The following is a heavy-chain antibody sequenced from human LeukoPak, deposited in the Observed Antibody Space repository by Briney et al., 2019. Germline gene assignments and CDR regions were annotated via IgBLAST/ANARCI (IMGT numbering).Heavy chain of an antibody. CDR2: ISYDGSNK. D-gene: IGHD6-13*01. Sequence: GGSLRLSCAASGFTLSSYAMHWVRQAPGKGLEWVAVISYDGSNKYYADSVKGRFTISRDNSKNTLYLQMNSLRAEDTAVYYCARGIAPPTAYYYYGMDVWGQGTTVTVSS. J-gene: IGHJ6*02. CDR1: GFTLSSYA. V-gene: IGHV3-30-3*01. CDR3: ARGIAPPTAYYYYGMDV.